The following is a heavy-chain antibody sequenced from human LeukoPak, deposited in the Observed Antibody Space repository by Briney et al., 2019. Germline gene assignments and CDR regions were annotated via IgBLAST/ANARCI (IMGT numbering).Heavy chain of an antibody. CDR1: GFTFSSYS. D-gene: IGHD3-10*01. CDR2: ISSSSSTI. CDR3: ARMYYGSGSYPYFDY. Sequence: GGSLRLSCAASGFTFSSYSMNWVRQAPGKGLEWVSYISSSSSTIYYADSVKGRFTISRDNAKNSLYLQMNSLRAEDTAAYYCARMYYGSGSYPYFDYWGQGTLVTVSS. J-gene: IGHJ4*02. V-gene: IGHV3-48*01.